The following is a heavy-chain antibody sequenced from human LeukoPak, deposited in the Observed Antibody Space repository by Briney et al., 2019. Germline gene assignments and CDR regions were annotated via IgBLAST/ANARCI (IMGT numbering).Heavy chain of an antibody. D-gene: IGHD3-10*01. V-gene: IGHV3-48*03. J-gene: IGHJ6*03. CDR3: ARDRGYYGSGNYMDV. CDR2: IRSRSTTI. Sequence: TGGSLRLSCAASGFMFSSYEMNWVRQAPGKGLEWVSFIRSRSTTIYYADSVKGRFTISRDNAKNSLYLQMNSLRAEDTAVYYCARDRGYYGSGNYMDVWGKGTTVTISS. CDR1: GFMFSSYE.